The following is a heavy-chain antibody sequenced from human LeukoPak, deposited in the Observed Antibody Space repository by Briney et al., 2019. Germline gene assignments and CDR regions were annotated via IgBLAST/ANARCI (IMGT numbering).Heavy chain of an antibody. J-gene: IGHJ4*02. Sequence: SETLSLTCNVSGGSISSSSYYWGWIRQPPGKGLEWIGSIYYSGSTYYNPSLKSRVTISVDTSKNQFSLKLSSVTAADTAVYYCARHHSLMPYYFGSGSTFDYWGQGTLVTVSS. D-gene: IGHD3-10*01. CDR1: GGSISSSSYY. V-gene: IGHV4-39*01. CDR3: ARHHSLMPYYFGSGSTFDY. CDR2: IYYSGST.